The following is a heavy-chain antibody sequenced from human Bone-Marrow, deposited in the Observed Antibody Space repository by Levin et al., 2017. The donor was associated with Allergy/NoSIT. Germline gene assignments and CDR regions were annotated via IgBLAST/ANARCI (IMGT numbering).Heavy chain of an antibody. Sequence: PGGSLRLSCAASAFTFSDHYMDWVRQAPGKGLEWIGRIRAKAHNYTTEYAASVKGRFIISRDDSKSSLFLQMNSLKTEDTAVYYCARLSGYTYGYDGFDIWGQGTTVTVSP. CDR2: IRAKAHNYTT. CDR3: ARLSGYTYGYDGFDI. D-gene: IGHD5-18*01. V-gene: IGHV3-72*01. J-gene: IGHJ3*02. CDR1: AFTFSDHY.